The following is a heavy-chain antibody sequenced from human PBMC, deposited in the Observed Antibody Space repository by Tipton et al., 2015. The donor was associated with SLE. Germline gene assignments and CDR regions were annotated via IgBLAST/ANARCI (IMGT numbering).Heavy chain of an antibody. V-gene: IGHV3-23*01. Sequence: SLRLSCAASGFTFSSYAMSWVRQAPGKGLEWVSAISRSAGSTYYAESMKGRFTVSRDNSKNILYLQMNSPRAEDTAVYYCARGIWATDYNDHGMDVWGQGTTVSVSS. CDR1: GFTFSSYA. CDR2: ISRSAGST. J-gene: IGHJ6*02. CDR3: ARGIWATDYNDHGMDV. D-gene: IGHD7-27*01.